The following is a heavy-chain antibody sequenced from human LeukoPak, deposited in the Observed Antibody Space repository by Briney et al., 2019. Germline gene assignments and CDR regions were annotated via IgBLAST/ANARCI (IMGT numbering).Heavy chain of an antibody. J-gene: IGHJ4*02. CDR3: ARVGWGGLYYFDY. CDR1: AFTFSSYS. Sequence: GGSLRLSCAASAFTFSSYSMNWVRQAPGKGLEWVSSISSSSSYTYYADSVKGRFTISRDNAKNSLYLQMNSLRAEDTAVYYCARVGWGGLYYFDYWGQGTLVTVSS. D-gene: IGHD3-16*01. V-gene: IGHV3-21*01. CDR2: ISSSSSYT.